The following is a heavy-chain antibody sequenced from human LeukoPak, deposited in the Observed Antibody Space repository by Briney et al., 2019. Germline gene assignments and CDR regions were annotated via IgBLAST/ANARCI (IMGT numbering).Heavy chain of an antibody. Sequence: GGSLRLSCAASGFRFSDYWMTWVRQVPGKGLEWVANIRQSGNEMYYADSVKDRFTISRDNARNSLYLEMNSLRTEDTAVYYCARVGAWELQRVFDYWGQGTLVTVSS. CDR2: IRQSGNEM. J-gene: IGHJ4*02. V-gene: IGHV3-7*01. CDR1: GFRFSDYW. D-gene: IGHD1-26*01. CDR3: ARVGAWELQRVFDY.